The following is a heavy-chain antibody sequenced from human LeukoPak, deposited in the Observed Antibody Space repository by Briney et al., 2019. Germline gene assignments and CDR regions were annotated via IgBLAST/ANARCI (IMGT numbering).Heavy chain of an antibody. J-gene: IGHJ4*02. Sequence: PGGSLRLSCAASGFSFSHYSMSWVRQAPGKGLEWVSYISSSSSTVYYADSVKGRFTISRDNSKNTLYLQMNSLRAEDTAVYYCARILDSAWGELGYWGQGTLVTVSS. CDR1: GFSFSHYS. D-gene: IGHD6-19*01. V-gene: IGHV3-48*01. CDR3: ARILDSAWGELGY. CDR2: ISSSSSTV.